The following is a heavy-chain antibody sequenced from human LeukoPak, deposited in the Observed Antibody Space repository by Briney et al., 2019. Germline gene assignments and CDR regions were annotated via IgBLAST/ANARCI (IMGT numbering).Heavy chain of an antibody. D-gene: IGHD1-1*01. J-gene: IGHJ3*02. CDR3: VLGAYWNDDKNAFHI. CDR2: IGATGDT. CDR1: GFTFSSYA. Sequence: GGSLRLSCAASGFTFSSYAMSWVRQAPGKGLEWVSSIGATGDTYYAGSVKGRFTISRENAKKSLYLQMSSLRVEDTAVYFCVLGAYWNDDKNAFHIWGPGTMVTVSS. V-gene: IGHV3-13*01.